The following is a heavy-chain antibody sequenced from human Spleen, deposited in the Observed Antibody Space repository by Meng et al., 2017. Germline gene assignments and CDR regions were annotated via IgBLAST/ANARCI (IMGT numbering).Heavy chain of an antibody. V-gene: IGHV3-74*01. CDR1: RFPFSTYW. D-gene: IGHD2-2*01. CDR2: INSDGGST. J-gene: IGHJ4*02. Sequence: GSLKLPCSASRFPFSTYWMHWVRQAPGKGLGGVSRINSDGGSTRYADSVKGRFSISRDNAKNTLYLQMNSLRVEDTAFYYCVRDSPEYGYFFDYWGQGTLVTVSS. CDR3: VRDSPEYGYFFDY.